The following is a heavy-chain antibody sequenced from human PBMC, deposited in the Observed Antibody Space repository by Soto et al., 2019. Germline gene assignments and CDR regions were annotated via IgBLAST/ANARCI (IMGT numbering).Heavy chain of an antibody. D-gene: IGHD1-1*01. CDR1: GFSFSSHS. J-gene: IGHJ4*02. CDR3: ASWAGGNWLGPFDY. V-gene: IGHV3-48*01. Sequence: EVQQVESGGGLVQPGGSLRLSCTVSGFSFSSHSMNWVRQAPGKGLEWLAYISSSSDTIYYADSVRGRFTISRDNAKNSLYLQMNSLRAEDTAVYYCASWAGGNWLGPFDYWGQGTLVPVSS. CDR2: ISSSSDTI.